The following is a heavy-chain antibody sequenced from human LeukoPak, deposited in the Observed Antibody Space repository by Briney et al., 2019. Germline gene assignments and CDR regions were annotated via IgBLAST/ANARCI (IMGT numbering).Heavy chain of an antibody. V-gene: IGHV1-2*02. CDR2: INPNSGGT. CDR3: ARRGTTLGYWFDP. D-gene: IGHD2-2*01. CDR1: GYTFTGYY. Sequence: ASVKVSCKASGYTFTGYYMHWVRQAPGQGLEWMGWINPNSGGTNYAQKFQGRVTMTRDTSISTAYMELSRLRSDDTAVYYCARRGTTLGYWFDPWGQGTLVTVSS. J-gene: IGHJ5*02.